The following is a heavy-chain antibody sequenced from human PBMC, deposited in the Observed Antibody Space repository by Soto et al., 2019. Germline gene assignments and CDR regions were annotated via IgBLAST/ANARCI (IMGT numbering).Heavy chain of an antibody. J-gene: IGHJ4*02. D-gene: IGHD6-13*01. CDR3: ARGLGSSTYFDY. V-gene: IGHV4-34*01. Sequence: SETLSLTCAVYGGSFSGYYWSWIRQPPGKGLEWIGEINHSGSTNYNPSLKSRVTISVDTSKNQFSLKLSSVTAADTAVYYCARGLGSSTYFDYWGQGTLVTVSS. CDR1: GGSFSGYY. CDR2: INHSGST.